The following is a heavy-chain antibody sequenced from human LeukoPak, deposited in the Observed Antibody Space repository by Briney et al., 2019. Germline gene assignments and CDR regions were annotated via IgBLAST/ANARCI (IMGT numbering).Heavy chain of an antibody. Sequence: SQTLSLTCAISGDSVSSNSAAWNWIRQSPSRGLEWLGRTYYRSKWYNDYAVSVKSRITINPDTSKNQFSLKLSSVTAADTAVYHCARFPGGAEYRHYYYMDVWGKGTTVTVSS. CDR3: ARFPGGAEYRHYYYMDV. CDR2: TYYRSKWYN. D-gene: IGHD1-14*01. V-gene: IGHV6-1*01. CDR1: GDSVSSNSAA. J-gene: IGHJ6*03.